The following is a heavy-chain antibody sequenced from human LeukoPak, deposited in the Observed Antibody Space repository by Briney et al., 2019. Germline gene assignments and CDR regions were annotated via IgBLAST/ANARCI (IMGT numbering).Heavy chain of an antibody. V-gene: IGHV4-34*01. D-gene: IGHD5-18*01. J-gene: IGHJ5*02. CDR3: AREGGYSYGYFDP. CDR1: GGSFSGYY. CDR2: INHSGST. Sequence: SETLSLTCAVYGGSFSGYYWSWIRQPPGKGLEWIGEINHSGSTNYNPSLKSRVTISVDTSKNQFSLKLSSVTAADTAVYYCAREGGYSYGYFDPWGQGTLVTVSS.